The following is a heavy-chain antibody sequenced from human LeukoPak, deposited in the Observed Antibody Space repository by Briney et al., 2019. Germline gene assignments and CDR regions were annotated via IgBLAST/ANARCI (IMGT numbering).Heavy chain of an antibody. J-gene: IGHJ3*02. CDR2: IYYSGST. CDR1: GGSISNGDYY. V-gene: IGHV4-30-4*08. Sequence: SETLSLTCTVSGGSISNGDYYWSWIRQPPGKGLEWIGYIYYSGSTYYNPSLKSRVTISVDTSKNQFSLKLSSVTAADTAVYYCARDGFSDAFDIWGQGTMVTVSS. CDR3: ARDGFSDAFDI.